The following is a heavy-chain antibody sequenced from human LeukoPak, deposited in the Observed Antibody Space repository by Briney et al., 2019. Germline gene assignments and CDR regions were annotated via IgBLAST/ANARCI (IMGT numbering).Heavy chain of an antibody. Sequence: SQTLSLTCTVSGGSISSGDYYWSWIRQPPGKGLEWIAYMYYSGSTYYNPSLKSRVTMSADTSKNQLSLKLSSVTAADTAVYYCARTTRDIVATRRGMEFDYWGQGTLVTVSS. J-gene: IGHJ4*02. V-gene: IGHV4-30-4*01. CDR3: ARTTRDIVATRRGMEFDY. CDR1: GGSISSGDYY. D-gene: IGHD5-12*01. CDR2: MYYSGST.